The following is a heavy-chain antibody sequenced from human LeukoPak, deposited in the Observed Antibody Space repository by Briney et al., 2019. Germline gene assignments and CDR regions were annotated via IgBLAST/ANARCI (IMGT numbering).Heavy chain of an antibody. CDR2: ISSSSSYI. CDR3: ARVLGATVTQNWFDP. Sequence: GGSLRLSCAASGFTFSSYSMNWVRQDPGKGLEWVSSISSSSSYIYYADSVKGRFTISRDNAKNSLYLQMNSLRAEDTAVYYCARVLGATVTQNWFDPWGQGTLVTVSS. J-gene: IGHJ5*02. D-gene: IGHD4-17*01. V-gene: IGHV3-21*01. CDR1: GFTFSSYS.